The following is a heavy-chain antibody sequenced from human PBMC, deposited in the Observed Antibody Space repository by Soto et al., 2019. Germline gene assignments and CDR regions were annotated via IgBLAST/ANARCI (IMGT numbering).Heavy chain of an antibody. CDR2: IIPILGIA. D-gene: IGHD3-22*01. CDR1: GGTFSSYT. CDR3: ARTTRIGTRDY. V-gene: IGHV1-69*02. J-gene: IGHJ4*02. Sequence: QVLLVQSGAEVKKPGSSVKVSCKASGGTFSSYTISWVRQAPGQGLEWMGRIIPILGIANYAQKFQDRVTITADKSTSTAYMELRSLRSEDTAVYYCARTTRIGTRDYCGQGTLVTVSS.